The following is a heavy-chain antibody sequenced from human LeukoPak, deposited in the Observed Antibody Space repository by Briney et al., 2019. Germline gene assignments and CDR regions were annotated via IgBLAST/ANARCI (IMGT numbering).Heavy chain of an antibody. Sequence: SQTLSLTCAISGDSVSSNSAAWDWIRQSPSRGLEWLGRTYYRSKWYNDYAVSVKSRITINPDTSKNQFSLQLNSVTPEDTAVYYCARENNWNVASGNFDYWGQGTLVTVSS. V-gene: IGHV6-1*01. CDR1: GDSVSSNSAA. D-gene: IGHD1-1*01. CDR3: ARENNWNVASGNFDY. CDR2: TYYRSKWYN. J-gene: IGHJ4*02.